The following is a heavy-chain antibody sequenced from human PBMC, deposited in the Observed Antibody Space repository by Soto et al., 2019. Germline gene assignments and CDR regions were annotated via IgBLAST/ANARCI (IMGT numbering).Heavy chain of an antibody. CDR2: INQDGSEK. CDR3: ARGGDWGFDYFDY. V-gene: IGHV3-7*05. D-gene: IGHD2-21*02. Sequence: GGSLRLSCAASGFPFNDYWVTWVRQAPGKGLEWVANINQDGSEKYYVDSVKGRFTISRDNAKNSLSLQMNSLRADDTAVYYCARGGDWGFDYFDYWGQGTLVTVSS. J-gene: IGHJ4*02. CDR1: GFPFNDYW.